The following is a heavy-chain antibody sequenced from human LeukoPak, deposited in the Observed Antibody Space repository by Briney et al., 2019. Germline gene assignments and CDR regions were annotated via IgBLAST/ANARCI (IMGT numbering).Heavy chain of an antibody. D-gene: IGHD3-22*01. CDR2: IRYDGTNK. V-gene: IGHV3-30*02. J-gene: IGHJ4*02. Sequence: PGRSLRLSCVASGFTFSSYGMHWVRQAPGKGLEWVAFIRYDGTNKFYADSVKGRFTISRDNSKNTLYLQMNSLRAEDTAVYYCARESESYDSSGSTFKYWGQGTLVTVSS. CDR1: GFTFSSYG. CDR3: ARESESYDSSGSTFKY.